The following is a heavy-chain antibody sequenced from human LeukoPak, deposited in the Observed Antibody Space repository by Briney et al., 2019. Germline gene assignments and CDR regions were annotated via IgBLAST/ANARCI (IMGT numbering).Heavy chain of an antibody. CDR2: IWYDGGTK. D-gene: IGHD1-14*01. CDR3: AKEAEDHRYDY. Sequence: GRSLRLSCVASGFTFRNYGMHWVRQAPGKGLEWVAIIWYDGGTKYYADSVKGRFTISRDNSKNTLYLQMDSLRAEDTAVYYCAKEAEDHRYDYCGQGALVIVSS. V-gene: IGHV3-33*06. CDR1: GFTFRNYG. J-gene: IGHJ4*02.